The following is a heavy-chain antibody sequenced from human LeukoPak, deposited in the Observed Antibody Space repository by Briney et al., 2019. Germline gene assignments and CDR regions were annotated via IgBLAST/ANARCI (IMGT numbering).Heavy chain of an antibody. CDR2: IWYDGSNK. V-gene: IGHV3-33*06. CDR1: GLTFSSYG. J-gene: IGHJ4*02. Sequence: SGGSLRLSCAASGLTFSSYGMHWVRQAPGKGLEWVAVIWYDGSNKYYADSVKGRFTISRDNSKNTLYLQMNSLRAEDTAVYYCAKAQGREGYSSGWFDYWGQGTLVTVSS. D-gene: IGHD6-19*01. CDR3: AKAQGREGYSSGWFDY.